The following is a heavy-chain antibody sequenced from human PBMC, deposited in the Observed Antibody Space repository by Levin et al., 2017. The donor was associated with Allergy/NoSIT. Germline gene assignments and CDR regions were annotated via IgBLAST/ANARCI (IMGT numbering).Heavy chain of an antibody. CDR1: GGSISNTNW. CDR3: ARALEVVAARPFPVDAFDI. CDR2: IYHTGST. J-gene: IGHJ3*02. V-gene: IGHV4-4*02. Sequence: SQTLSLTCAVSGGSISNTNWWNWVRQPPGKGLEWIGEIYHTGSTNYNPSLKSRLTISVDKSKNQFSVKLSSVTAADTAVYYCARALEVVAARPFPVDAFDIWGRGTMVTVSS. D-gene: IGHD2-15*01.